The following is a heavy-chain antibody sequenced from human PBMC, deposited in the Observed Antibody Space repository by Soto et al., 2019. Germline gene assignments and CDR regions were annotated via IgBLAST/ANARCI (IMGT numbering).Heavy chain of an antibody. V-gene: IGHV1-18*01. J-gene: IGHJ4*02. CDR3: ASRSGQLPYYFDY. D-gene: IGHD6-13*01. Sequence: QVQLVQSGAEVKKPGASVKVSCKASGYTFSNYGITWVRQAPGQGLEWMGWISAYNGNTNYAQKLQGRVTMTTDTSTSIVYMELRSLRSDDTAVYYCASRSGQLPYYFDYWGQGTLVTVSS. CDR2: ISAYNGNT. CDR1: GYTFSNYG.